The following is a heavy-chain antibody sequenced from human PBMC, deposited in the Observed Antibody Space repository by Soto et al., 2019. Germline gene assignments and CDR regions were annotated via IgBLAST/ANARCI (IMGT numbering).Heavy chain of an antibody. V-gene: IGHV4-30-4*01. CDR2: IYDSGNT. CDR3: ASGLSGDKVDQ. D-gene: IGHD2-21*01. J-gene: IGHJ4*02. Sequence: QVQLQESGPGLVKPSQTLSLTCTVSGGSISDGAYYWSWIRQPPGKGLEWIGHIYDSGNTYNKPSLKSRLTISVDTSKNHFSLNLNSVTAADTAVDYCASGLSGDKVDQWGQGTLVTVSS. CDR1: GGSISDGAYY.